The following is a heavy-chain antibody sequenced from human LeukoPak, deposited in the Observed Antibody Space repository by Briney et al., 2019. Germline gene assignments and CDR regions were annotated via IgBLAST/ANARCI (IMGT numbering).Heavy chain of an antibody. CDR2: ISWNSGSI. V-gene: IGHV3-9*01. CDR3: AKAAGQWANAFDI. J-gene: IGHJ3*02. CDR1: GFTFDDYA. Sequence: GGSLRLSCAASGFTFDDYAMHWVRQAPGKGLEWVSGISWNSGSIGYADSVKGRFTNPRDNAKNSLYLQMNSLRAEDTALYYCAKAAGQWANAFDIWGQGTMVTASS. D-gene: IGHD6-19*01.